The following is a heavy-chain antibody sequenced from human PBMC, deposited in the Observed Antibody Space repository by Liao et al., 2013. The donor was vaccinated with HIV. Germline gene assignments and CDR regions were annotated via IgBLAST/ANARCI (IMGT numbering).Heavy chain of an antibody. J-gene: IGHJ3*02. CDR2: ISYSGST. CDR3: ARVASLNWDDPFDI. D-gene: IGHD1-1*01. Sequence: QVLLQESGPGLVKPSETLSLTCSVSGGSIRGHYCSWIRRPPGKQLEWLGYISYSGSTDYNPSLKSRVTFSLDTSKNQLSLRLTSVTAADTAVYYCARVASLNWDDPFDIWGQGTMVTVSS. CDR1: GGSIRGHY. V-gene: IGHV4-59*11.